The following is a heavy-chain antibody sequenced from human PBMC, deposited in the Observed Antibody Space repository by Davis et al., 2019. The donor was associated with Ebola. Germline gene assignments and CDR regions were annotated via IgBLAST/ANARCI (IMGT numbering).Heavy chain of an antibody. CDR3: ATTQWLREFDN. CDR1: GFTFDTYA. V-gene: IGHV3-23*03. D-gene: IGHD6-19*01. CDR2: IYDRST. Sequence: GESLKISCVATGFTFDTYAMSWVRQAPGKGLEWVSVIYDRSTAYADSVRGRFTISRDKSNNTLYLDMNSLRVDDTAVYYCATTQWLREFDNWGQGTLVTVSS. J-gene: IGHJ4*02.